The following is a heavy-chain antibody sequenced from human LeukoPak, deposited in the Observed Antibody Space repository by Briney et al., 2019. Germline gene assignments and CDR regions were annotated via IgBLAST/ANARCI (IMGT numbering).Heavy chain of an antibody. CDR2: ISGSSSTI. Sequence: PGGSLRLSCEASGVTFSSYVMNWVRQAPGKGLEWVSYISGSSSTIHYADSVKGRFTISRDNAKNSLYLQMNSLRAEDTAVYYCARDRPGSMDVWGQGTTVTVSS. CDR3: ARDRPGSMDV. V-gene: IGHV3-48*01. CDR1: GVTFSSYV. D-gene: IGHD3-10*01. J-gene: IGHJ6*02.